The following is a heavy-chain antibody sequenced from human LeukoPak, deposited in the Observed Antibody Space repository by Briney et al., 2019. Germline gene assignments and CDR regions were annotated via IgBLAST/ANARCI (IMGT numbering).Heavy chain of an antibody. CDR2: ISSSGGTT. J-gene: IGHJ4*02. CDR1: GFTFSSYA. D-gene: IGHD3-10*01. Sequence: GGSLRLSCVASGFTFSSYAMGWVRQAAGKGLEWVSDISSSGGTTYYADSVKGRVTISRDNSKKTLYLQMNSLRAEDTAVYYCARGEYGSGSYHIDYWGQGTLVTVSS. V-gene: IGHV3-23*01. CDR3: ARGEYGSGSYHIDY.